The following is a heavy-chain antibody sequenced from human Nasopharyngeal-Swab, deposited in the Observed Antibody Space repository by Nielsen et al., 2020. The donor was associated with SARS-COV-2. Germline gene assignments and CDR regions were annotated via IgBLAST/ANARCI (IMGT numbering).Heavy chain of an antibody. J-gene: IGHJ4*02. CDR2: IIPIFGTA. V-gene: IGHV1-69*01. Sequence: WVRQAPGQGLEWMGGIIPIFGTANYAQKFQSRVTITADESTSTAYMELSSLRSEDTAVYYCARDGGYGDYVGFDYWGQGTLVTVSS. CDR3: ARDGGYGDYVGFDY. D-gene: IGHD4-17*01.